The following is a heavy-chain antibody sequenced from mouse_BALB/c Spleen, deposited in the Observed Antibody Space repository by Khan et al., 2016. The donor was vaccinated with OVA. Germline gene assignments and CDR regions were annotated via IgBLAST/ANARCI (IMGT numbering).Heavy chain of an antibody. V-gene: IGHV3-2*02. CDR1: GYSITSGYG. D-gene: IGHD1-2*01. J-gene: IGHJ2*01. CDR3: ARTARIKY. Sequence: EVKLVESGPGLVKPSQSLSLTCTVTGYSITSGYGWNWIRQFLGNKLEWMGYISYSGSTNYNPSLKSRISITRDTSKNQFFLQLNSVTTEDTATYYCARTARIKYWGQGTTLTVSS. CDR2: ISYSGST.